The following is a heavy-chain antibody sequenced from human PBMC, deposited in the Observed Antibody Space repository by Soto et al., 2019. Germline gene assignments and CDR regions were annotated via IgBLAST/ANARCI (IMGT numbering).Heavy chain of an antibody. CDR3: ASRADSADWSVNTWFDP. V-gene: IGHV5-51*01. CDR2: IYPGDSDT. D-gene: IGHD3-9*01. J-gene: IGHJ5*02. Sequence: GESLKISCKGSGYNFPIYWLAWVRQMPGKGLEWMGTIYPGDSDTRYSPSFQGQVTISADKSVNTAYLQWSSLKASDTAMYYCASRADSADWSVNTWFDPWGQGTLVTVSS. CDR1: GYNFPIYW.